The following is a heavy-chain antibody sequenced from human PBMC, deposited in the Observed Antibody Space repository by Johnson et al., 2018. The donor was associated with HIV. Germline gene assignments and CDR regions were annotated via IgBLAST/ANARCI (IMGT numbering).Heavy chain of an antibody. CDR1: GFTFSDSS. D-gene: IGHD2-21*02. J-gene: IGHJ3*02. CDR2: ITPSGTTI. V-gene: IGHV3-11*04. Sequence: QVQLVESGGGLVKPGGSLRLSCAASGFTFSDSSMNWIRQAPGKGLEWVSYITPSGTTIYNADSVKGRFTISRDNSKNTLYLQMNSLRVEDTAVYYCATSTASDAFDIWGQGTMVTVSS. CDR3: ATSTASDAFDI.